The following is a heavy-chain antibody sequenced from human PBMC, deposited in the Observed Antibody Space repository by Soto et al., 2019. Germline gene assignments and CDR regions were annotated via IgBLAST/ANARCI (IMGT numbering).Heavy chain of an antibody. CDR1: GGSISSYY. D-gene: IGHD1-1*01. CDR3: ASVHEYNSAHFDY. CDR2: IYFTGNT. J-gene: IGHJ4*02. Sequence: PSETLSLTCTVSGGSISSYYWSWIRQPPGRGLEWIGYIYFTGNTNYNPSLKSRVTMSVDTSKNQFSLKMSSVTAADTAVYYCASVHEYNSAHFDYLGQGSLVTVYS. V-gene: IGHV4-59*01.